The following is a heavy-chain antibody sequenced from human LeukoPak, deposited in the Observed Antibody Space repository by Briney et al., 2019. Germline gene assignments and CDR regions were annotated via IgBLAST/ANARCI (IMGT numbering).Heavy chain of an antibody. V-gene: IGHV4-59*04. D-gene: IGHD3-10*01. CDR1: RGSISGYS. CDR2: IYYSGDT. CDR3: AAAGDYYGSGSYYD. J-gene: IGHJ4*02. Sequence: PSETLSLTCTVSRGSISGYSWSWIRQSPGGGLEWIGYIYYSGDTAYNPSLKSRVTIPVDTSKNQFSLKLSSVTAADTAVYYCAAAGDYYGSGSYYDWGQGTLVTVSS.